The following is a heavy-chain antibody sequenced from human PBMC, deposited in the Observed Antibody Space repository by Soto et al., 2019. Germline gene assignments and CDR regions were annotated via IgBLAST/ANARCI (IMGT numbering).Heavy chain of an antibody. CDR3: AREWQRGTDY. Sequence: SXKVSCRASGYTXSTYFLDWVRQAPGQGLEWLGWIFPGSGGTNYAQKFQGRVTMTRDTSINTAYMELSRLASDDTGVYYCAREWQRGTDYWGQGALGTVSS. V-gene: IGHV1-2*02. J-gene: IGHJ4*02. D-gene: IGHD6-25*01. CDR2: IFPGSGGT. CDR1: GYTXSTYF.